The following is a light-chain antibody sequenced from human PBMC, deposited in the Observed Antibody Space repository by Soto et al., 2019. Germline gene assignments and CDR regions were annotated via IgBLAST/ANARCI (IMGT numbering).Light chain of an antibody. J-gene: IGLJ3*02. V-gene: IGLV2-11*01. CDR3: RSYAGSYTIV. Sequence: QSALTQPRSVSGSPGQSVTISCTGTSSDVGGYNYVSWYQQHPGKAPKLMIYDVSKRPSGVPDRFPGSKSGNSASLTISGLQAEDEADCYCRSYAGSYTIVFGGGTKLTVL. CDR1: SSDVGGYNY. CDR2: DVS.